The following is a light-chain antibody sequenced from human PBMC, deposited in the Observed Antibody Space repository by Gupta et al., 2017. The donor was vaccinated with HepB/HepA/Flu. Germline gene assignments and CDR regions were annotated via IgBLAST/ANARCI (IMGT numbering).Light chain of an antibody. J-gene: IGLJ2*01. Sequence: QAVVPQEPSLTVSPGGTVTLTCASSPGAVTSGHWPYWFQQKPGQAPRTLIYDTSITHTLTPERFSGSRFGGKAALTLAGAQPEDEDDYYCLPSYNGVRVFGGGTKLTVL. CDR2: DTS. CDR3: LPSYNGVRV. CDR1: PGAVTSGHW. V-gene: IGLV7-46*01.